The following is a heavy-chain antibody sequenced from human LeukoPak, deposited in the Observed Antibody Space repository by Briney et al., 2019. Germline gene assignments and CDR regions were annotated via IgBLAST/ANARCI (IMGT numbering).Heavy chain of an antibody. J-gene: IGHJ6*04. CDR2: IYYSGSP. CDR3: ARVPGLCPWEGSCVYYCMDV. D-gene: IGHD2-15*01. Sequence: SETLSLTCTVSGRSISSHYWSWIRQPPGKGLEWIGYIYYSGSPNYNPSLKSRVTISADTSKNQFSLKLSSVTAADTAVYYCARVPGLCPWEGSCVYYCMDVWGKGTTVTVSS. CDR1: GRSISSHY. V-gene: IGHV4-59*11.